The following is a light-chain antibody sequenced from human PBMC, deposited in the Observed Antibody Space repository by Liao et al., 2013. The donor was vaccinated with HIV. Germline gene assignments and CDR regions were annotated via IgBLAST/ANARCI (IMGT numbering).Light chain of an antibody. J-gene: IGLJ2*01. V-gene: IGLV3-1*01. CDR1: YLGDKY. Sequence: SSELTQSPSVSVSPGQTASITCSGDYLGDKYASWYQHKPGQAPVLVIYQDTKRPPGIPERFSGSNSGNTATLSVSGTQAMDEADYFCQAWDIGTRVVFGGGTTLTVL. CDR2: QDT. CDR3: QAWDIGTRVV.